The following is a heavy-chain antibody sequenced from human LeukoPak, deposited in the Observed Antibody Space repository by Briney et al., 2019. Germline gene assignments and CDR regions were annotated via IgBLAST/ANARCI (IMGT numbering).Heavy chain of an antibody. CDR3: ARDVVGATTLGTEYFQH. CDR2: ISAYNGNT. V-gene: IGHV1-18*01. Sequence: ASVKVSRKASGYTFTSYGISWVRQAPGQGLEWMGWISAYNGNTNYAQKLQGRVTMTTDTSTSTAYMELRSLRSDDTAVYYCARDVVGATTLGTEYFQHWGQGTLVTVSS. CDR1: GYTFTSYG. J-gene: IGHJ1*01. D-gene: IGHD1-26*01.